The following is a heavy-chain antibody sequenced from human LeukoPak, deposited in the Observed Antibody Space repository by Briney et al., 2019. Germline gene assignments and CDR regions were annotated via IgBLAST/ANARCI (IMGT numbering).Heavy chain of an antibody. CDR3: PRDSPDRGYSYGPVDNYFDG. D-gene: IGHD5-18*01. CDR2: ISSSGSTI. J-gene: IGHJ4*02. CDR1: GFTFSSYE. V-gene: IGHV3-48*03. Sequence: GGSLRLSCAASGFTFSSYEMNWVRQAPGKGLEWVSYISSSGSTIYYADSVKGRFTISRDNDKNSLYLQMNSLRAENTAVYYCPRDSPDRGYSYGPVDNYFDGWGQGTLVTVSS.